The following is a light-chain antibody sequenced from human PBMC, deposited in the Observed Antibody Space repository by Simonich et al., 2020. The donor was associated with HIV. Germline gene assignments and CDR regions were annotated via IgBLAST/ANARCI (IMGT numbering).Light chain of an antibody. Sequence: QSALTQPPSASGSLGQSITISCTGTNSDVGGYNYVSWYQQHPGKAPKLMIYEGNKRPSGVSNRFSGSKSGNTASLTISGLQAEDEADYYCCSYAGSSTLVFGGGTKLTVL. CDR2: EGN. V-gene: IGLV2-23*01. CDR3: CSYAGSSTLV. J-gene: IGLJ3*02. CDR1: NSDVGGYNY.